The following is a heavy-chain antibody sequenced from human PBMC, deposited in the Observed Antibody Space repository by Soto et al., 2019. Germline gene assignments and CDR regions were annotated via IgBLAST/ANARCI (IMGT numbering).Heavy chain of an antibody. CDR2: MNPNSGNT. D-gene: IGHD6-13*01. CDR1: GYTFTSYD. V-gene: IGHV1-8*01. Sequence: QVQLVQSGAEVKKPGASVKVSCKASGYTFTSYDINWVRQATGQGLEWMGWMNPNSGNTGYAQKFQGRVTMTRNTXXSTAYMELSSLRSEDTAVYYCASGIAAAGGDAFDIWGQGTMVTVSS. CDR3: ASGIAAAGGDAFDI. J-gene: IGHJ3*02.